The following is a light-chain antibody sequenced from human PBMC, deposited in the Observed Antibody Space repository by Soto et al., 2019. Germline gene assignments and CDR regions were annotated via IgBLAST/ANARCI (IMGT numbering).Light chain of an antibody. CDR3: SSYTSSTTLYV. CDR1: SGRIATNY. J-gene: IGLJ1*01. CDR2: EDK. Sequence: NFMLTQPHSVSESPGKTVTISCTGSSGRIATNYVQWYQQRPGSAPTTVIYEDKQRPSGVPDRFSGSIDSSSNSASLTISGLQADDEADYYCSSYTSSTTLYVFGTGTKLTVL. V-gene: IGLV6-57*02.